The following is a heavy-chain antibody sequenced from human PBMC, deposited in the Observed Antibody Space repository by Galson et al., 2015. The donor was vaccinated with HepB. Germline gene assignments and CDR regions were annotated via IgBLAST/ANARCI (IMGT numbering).Heavy chain of an antibody. CDR2: INAGNGNT. J-gene: IGHJ6*02. CDR3: ARVPLPRVHCYYGMDV. D-gene: IGHD1-1*01. Sequence: SVKVSCKASGYTFTSYAMHWVRQAPGQRLEWMGWINAGNGNTKYSQKFQGRVTITRDTSASTAYMELSSLRSEDTAVYYCARVPLPRVHCYYGMDVWGQGTTVTVSS. V-gene: IGHV1-3*01. CDR1: GYTFTSYA.